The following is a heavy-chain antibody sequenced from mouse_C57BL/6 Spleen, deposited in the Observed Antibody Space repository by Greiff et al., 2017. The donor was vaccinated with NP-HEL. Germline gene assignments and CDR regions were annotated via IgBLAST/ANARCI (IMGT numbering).Heavy chain of an antibody. CDR2: INPGSGGT. V-gene: IGHV1-54*01. CDR1: GYAFTNYL. Sequence: VQLQQSGAELVRPGTSVKVSCKASGYAFTNYLIEWVKQRPGQGLEWIGVINPGSGGTNYNEKFKGKATLTADKSSSTAYMQLSSLTSEDSAVYFCARGNSNYWFAYWGQGTLVTVSA. D-gene: IGHD2-5*01. J-gene: IGHJ3*01. CDR3: ARGNSNYWFAY.